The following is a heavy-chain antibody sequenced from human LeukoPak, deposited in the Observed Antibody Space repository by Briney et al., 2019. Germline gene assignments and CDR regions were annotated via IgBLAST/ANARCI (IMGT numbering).Heavy chain of an antibody. CDR1: GGSFSGYY. CDR3: ARQNGGSWNYYYYMDV. D-gene: IGHD1-26*01. V-gene: IGHV4-34*01. Sequence: SETLSLTCAVYGGSFSGYYWSWIRQPPGKGLEWIGETNHSGSTNYNPSLKSRVTISVDTSKNQFSLKLSSVTAADTAVYYCARQNGGSWNYYYYMDVWGKGTTVTVSS. J-gene: IGHJ6*03. CDR2: TNHSGST.